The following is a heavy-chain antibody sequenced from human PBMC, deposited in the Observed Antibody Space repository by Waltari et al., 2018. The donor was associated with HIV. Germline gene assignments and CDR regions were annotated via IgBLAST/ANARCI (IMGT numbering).Heavy chain of an antibody. CDR1: GFTFNTFR. Sequence: EVQLVESGGGLVKPGGSLRLSCVVSGFTFNTFRMKWVRQAPGKGLEWVSAISSTSSFIYYADSVKGRFTISRDNGKNSLYLQINNLRVEDTAVYYCASEDFWSGPHNWGQGTLVTVSS. CDR2: ISSTSSFI. J-gene: IGHJ4*02. D-gene: IGHD3-3*01. CDR3: ASEDFWSGPHN. V-gene: IGHV3-21*01.